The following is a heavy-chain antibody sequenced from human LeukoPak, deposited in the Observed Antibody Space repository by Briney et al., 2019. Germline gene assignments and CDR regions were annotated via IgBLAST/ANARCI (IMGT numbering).Heavy chain of an antibody. CDR3: ASYSGSYPQGR. Sequence: GGSLRLSCAASGFTFSNYWMHWVRQAPGKGVVWVSRINSDGSSTSYADSVKGRFTISRDNAKNTLYLQMNSLRAEDTAVYYCASYSGSYPQGRWGQGTLVTVSS. J-gene: IGHJ4*02. D-gene: IGHD1-26*01. CDR1: GFTFSNYW. CDR2: INSDGSST. V-gene: IGHV3-74*01.